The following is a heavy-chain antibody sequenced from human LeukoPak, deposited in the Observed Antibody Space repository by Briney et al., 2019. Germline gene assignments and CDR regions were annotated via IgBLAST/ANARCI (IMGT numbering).Heavy chain of an antibody. Sequence: GGSLRLSCAASGFTFSSSDMHWVRQATGKGLEWVSGLGSGGAAFYAGSVRGRFAISRDNAKNSLYLQMNSLRAEDTAMYHCVTGTEGWAYWGQGTLVTVSS. J-gene: IGHJ4*02. V-gene: IGHV3-13*01. CDR3: VTGTEGWAY. CDR2: LGSGGAA. CDR1: GFTFSSSD. D-gene: IGHD1-26*01.